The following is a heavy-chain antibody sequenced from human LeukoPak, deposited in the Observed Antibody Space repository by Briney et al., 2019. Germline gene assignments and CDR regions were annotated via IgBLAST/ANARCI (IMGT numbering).Heavy chain of an antibody. J-gene: IGHJ5*02. V-gene: IGHV4-4*07. CDR3: ARDNNYYDSSGYYSNWFDP. Sequence: SETLSLTCTVSGGSISSYYWSWIRQPAGKGLEWIGRIYTSGSTNYNPSLKSRVTMSVDTSQNQFSLKLSSVTAADTAVYYCARDNNYYDSSGYYSNWFDPWGQGTLVTVSS. D-gene: IGHD3-22*01. CDR1: GGSISSYY. CDR2: IYTSGST.